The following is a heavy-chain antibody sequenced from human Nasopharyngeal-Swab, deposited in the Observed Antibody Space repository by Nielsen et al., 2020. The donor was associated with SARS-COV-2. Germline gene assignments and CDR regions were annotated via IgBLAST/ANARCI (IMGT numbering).Heavy chain of an antibody. CDR1: GFTFRSYA. J-gene: IGHJ4*02. CDR3: ARDQPGWLQTGGFDY. V-gene: IGHV3-7*01. D-gene: IGHD5-24*01. CDR2: IKQDGSEK. Sequence: GESLKISCAASGFTFRSYAISWVRQAPGKGLEWVANIKQDGSEKYYVDSVKGRFTISRDSAKNSLYLEMNSLRAEDTAVYYCARDQPGWLQTGGFDYWGQGTLVTVSS.